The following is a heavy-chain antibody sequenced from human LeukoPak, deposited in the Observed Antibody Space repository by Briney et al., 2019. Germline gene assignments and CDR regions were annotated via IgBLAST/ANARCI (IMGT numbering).Heavy chain of an antibody. Sequence: SETLSLTCTVSGGSISSSSYYWGWIRQPPGKGLEWIGSIYYSGSTNYNPSLKSRVTISVDTSKNQFSLKLSSVTAADTAVYYCARGFLLQYGSSPDAFDIWGQGTMVTVSS. CDR1: GGSISSSSYY. J-gene: IGHJ3*02. CDR2: IYYSGST. D-gene: IGHD6-6*01. CDR3: ARGFLLQYGSSPDAFDI. V-gene: IGHV4-39*07.